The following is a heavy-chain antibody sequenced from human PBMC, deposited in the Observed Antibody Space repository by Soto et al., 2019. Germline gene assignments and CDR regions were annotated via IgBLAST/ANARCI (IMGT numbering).Heavy chain of an antibody. J-gene: IGHJ6*02. CDR2: IIPIFGTA. CDR1: GGTFSSYA. Sequence: QVQLVQSGAEVKKPGSSVKVSCKASGGTFSSYAISWVRQAPGQGLEWMGGIIPIFGTADYAQEFQGRVTITADESTSTAYVELSSLRSEDTAVYYCEKNPENYYYGMDVWGQGTTVTVSS. CDR3: EKNPENYYYGMDV. V-gene: IGHV1-69*12.